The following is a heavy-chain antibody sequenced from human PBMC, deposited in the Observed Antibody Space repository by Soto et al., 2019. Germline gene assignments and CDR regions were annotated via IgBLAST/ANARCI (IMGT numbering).Heavy chain of an antibody. Sequence: QEQLVQSGAEVKKPGSSVKVSCKASGGLFISYAISWVRQAPGQGLEWMGGIIPVFSTAYYAQKFQGRVTITADESTNTAYMELSSLRSEDTAMYYCARGGSGYVWFNEFWGQGSLVTVSS. D-gene: IGHD3-22*01. V-gene: IGHV1-69*01. J-gene: IGHJ4*02. CDR1: GGLFISYA. CDR3: ARGGSGYVWFNEF. CDR2: IIPVFSTA.